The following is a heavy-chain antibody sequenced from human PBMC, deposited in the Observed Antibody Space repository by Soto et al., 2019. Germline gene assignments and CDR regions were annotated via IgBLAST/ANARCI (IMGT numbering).Heavy chain of an antibody. Sequence: EVQLVESGGGLVQPGGSLRLSCAASGFTFSSYDMHWVRQATGKGLEWVSAIGTAGDTYYPGSVKGRFTISRENAKNSLYLQMNSLRAGDTAVYYCARGGTMGYDFDYWGQGTLVTVSS. CDR1: GFTFSSYD. D-gene: IGHD3-16*01. V-gene: IGHV3-13*01. J-gene: IGHJ4*02. CDR3: ARGGTMGYDFDY. CDR2: IGTAGDT.